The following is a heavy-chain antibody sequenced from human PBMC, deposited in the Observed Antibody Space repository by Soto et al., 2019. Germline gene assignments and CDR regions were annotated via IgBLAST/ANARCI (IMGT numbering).Heavy chain of an antibody. J-gene: IGHJ6*02. V-gene: IGHV6-1*01. CDR1: GDSVSSENAA. Sequence: SQTLSLTCAVSGDSVSSENAAWNWISQSPSRGLEWLGRAYYRSKWYIEYAPSVNSRITINPDTSKNHLSLHLISVNLEDTAVYYCVRSWVFLAVTSVTNDYYHYVMDVWGQGTSDTVSS. CDR2: AYYRSKWYI. D-gene: IGHD6-19*01. CDR3: VRSWVFLAVTSVTNDYYHYVMDV.